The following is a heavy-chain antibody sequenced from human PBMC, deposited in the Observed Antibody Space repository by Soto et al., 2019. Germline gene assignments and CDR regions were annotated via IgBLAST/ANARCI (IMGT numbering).Heavy chain of an antibody. D-gene: IGHD2-21*02. Sequence: PGGSLRLSCAASGFTFSSYGMHWVRQAPGKGLEWVAVISYDGSNKYYADSVKGRFTISRDNSKNTLYLQMNSLRAEDTAVYYCAKEAYCGGDCYSIYYYYGMDVWGQGTTVTVSS. CDR3: AKEAYCGGDCYSIYYYYGMDV. CDR1: GFTFSSYG. V-gene: IGHV3-30*18. J-gene: IGHJ6*02. CDR2: ISYDGSNK.